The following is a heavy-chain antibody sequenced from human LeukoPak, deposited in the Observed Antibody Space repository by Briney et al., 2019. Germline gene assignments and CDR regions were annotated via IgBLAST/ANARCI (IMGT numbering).Heavy chain of an antibody. V-gene: IGHV3-74*01. CDR2: IDNDGTDT. D-gene: IGHD5-12*01. Sequence: GGSLRLSCGASGFTFNSYWFPWFRQAPGKGLVWVSRIDNDGTDTIYADSVKGRFAISRDNAKNTLYLQMDSLRAEDTAVYYCARGGFSHGFDIWGQGTMVTVSS. J-gene: IGHJ3*02. CDR1: GFTFNSYW. CDR3: ARGGFSHGFDI.